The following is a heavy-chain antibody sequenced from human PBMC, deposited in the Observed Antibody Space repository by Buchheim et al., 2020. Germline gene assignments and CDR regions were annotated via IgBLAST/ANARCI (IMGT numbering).Heavy chain of an antibody. Sequence: EVQLLESGGGLVQPGGSLRLSCAASGFSFSSYAMSWVRQAPGKGLEWVSAISGSDGTTYYADSVNGRFTISRDNSKNTLYLQINSLRAEDTAVYYCAKGDMAGPIRRFDPWGQGTL. CDR1: GFSFSSYA. J-gene: IGHJ5*02. V-gene: IGHV3-23*01. D-gene: IGHD5-24*01. CDR3: AKGDMAGPIRRFDP. CDR2: ISGSDGTT.